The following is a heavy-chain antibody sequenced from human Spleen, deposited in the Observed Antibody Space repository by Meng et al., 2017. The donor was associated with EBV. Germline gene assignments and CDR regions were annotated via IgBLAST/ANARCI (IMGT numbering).Heavy chain of an antibody. Sequence: QGQWVQSGAEVKKPGSSVKVSCKTPGGTLRSDAVSWVRQAPGQGLEWMGGLIPMSDAPYYAQKFQDRVTITADESTSTHYMDLSGLRSEDTAVYYCASESGRGFTPDYWGQGTLVTVSS. CDR2: LIPMSDAP. J-gene: IGHJ4*02. CDR3: ASESGRGFTPDY. CDR1: GGTLRSDA. D-gene: IGHD3-10*01. V-gene: IGHV1-69*01.